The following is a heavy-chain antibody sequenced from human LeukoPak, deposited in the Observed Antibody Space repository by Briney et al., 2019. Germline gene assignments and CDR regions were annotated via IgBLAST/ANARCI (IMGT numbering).Heavy chain of an antibody. CDR1: GGSFSGYY. V-gene: IGHV4-59*01. D-gene: IGHD3-10*01. Sequence: SETLSLTCAVYGGSFSGYYWSWIRQPPGKGLEWIGYIYYSGSTNYNPSLKSRVTISVDTSKNQFSLKLSSVTAADTAVYYCARAGGLYYLFDYWGQGTLVTVSS. J-gene: IGHJ4*02. CDR3: ARAGGLYYLFDY. CDR2: IYYSGST.